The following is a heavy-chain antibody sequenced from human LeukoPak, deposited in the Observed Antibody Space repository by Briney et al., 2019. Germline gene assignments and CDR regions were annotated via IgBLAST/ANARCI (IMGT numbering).Heavy chain of an antibody. J-gene: IGHJ4*02. CDR3: ATETAEWLGGRFEY. V-gene: IGHV4-4*02. CDR2: IYHSGST. Sequence: PSETLSLTCAVSGGSISSSNWWSWVRPPPGKGLEWIGEIYHSGSTNYNPSLKSRVTISVDKSKNQFSLKLSSVTAADTAVYYCATETAEWLGGRFEYWGQGTLVTVSS. CDR1: GGSISSSNW. D-gene: IGHD3-3*01.